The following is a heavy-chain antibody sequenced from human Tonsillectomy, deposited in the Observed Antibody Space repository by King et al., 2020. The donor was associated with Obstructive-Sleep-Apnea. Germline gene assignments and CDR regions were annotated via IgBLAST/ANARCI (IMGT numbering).Heavy chain of an antibody. D-gene: IGHD3-10*01. CDR1: GFTFSSYA. J-gene: IGHJ4*02. CDR3: AKGDGSGNYYTGHFDY. CDR2: ISVSGGST. V-gene: IGHV3-23*04. Sequence: VQLVESGGGLVQPGGSLRLSCAASGFTFSSYAMNWVRQAPGRGLEWVSGISVSGGSTSYADPVKGRFTISRDNSKNTLYLQMNSLRAEDTAVFYCAKGDGSGNYYTGHFDYWGQGTLVTVSS.